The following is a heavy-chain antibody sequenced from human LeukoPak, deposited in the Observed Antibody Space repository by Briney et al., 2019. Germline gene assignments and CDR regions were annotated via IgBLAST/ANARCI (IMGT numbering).Heavy chain of an antibody. CDR3: AKVTYGSGTYGAFDS. V-gene: IGHV3-23*01. CDR2: ISGTGVST. CDR1: GFTFSTYA. D-gene: IGHD3-10*01. Sequence: GGSLRLSCAASGFTFSTYAMTWVRQAPGKGLEWVSLISGTGVSTYYADSVKGRFTISRDNSKNTLYLQMNSLRAEDTAVYYCAKVTYGSGTYGAFDSWGQGTLVTVSS. J-gene: IGHJ4*02.